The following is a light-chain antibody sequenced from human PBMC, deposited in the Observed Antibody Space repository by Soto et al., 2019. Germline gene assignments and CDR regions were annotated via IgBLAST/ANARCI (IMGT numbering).Light chain of an antibody. CDR3: SSFSNTNPLYV. J-gene: IGLJ1*01. CDR2: GVN. V-gene: IGLV2-14*01. CDR1: SSYLGRYDF. Sequence: QSVLPRPGSVSGSPGKTNTITCNGTSSYLGRYDFVSCYRQHPGKAPKLIIYGVNSRPAGGSNRVSGSKSGNTASLIISGLQGEDEADYYCSSFSNTNPLYVLGTGTKVT.